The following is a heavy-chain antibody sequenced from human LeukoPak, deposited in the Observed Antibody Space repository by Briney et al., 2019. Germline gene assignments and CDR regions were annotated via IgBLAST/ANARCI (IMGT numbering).Heavy chain of an antibody. CDR1: GFTFSSYS. J-gene: IGHJ6*03. CDR2: ISSSSSYI. CDR3: ARDEVVVVPAAIRANPDLYYYYMDV. D-gene: IGHD2-2*01. Sequence: PGRSLRLSCAASGFTFSSYSMNWVRQAPGKGLEWVSSISSSSSYIYYADSVKGRFTISRDNAKNSLYLQMNSLRAEDTAVYYCARDEVVVVPAAIRANPDLYYYYMDVWGKGTTVTISS. V-gene: IGHV3-21*01.